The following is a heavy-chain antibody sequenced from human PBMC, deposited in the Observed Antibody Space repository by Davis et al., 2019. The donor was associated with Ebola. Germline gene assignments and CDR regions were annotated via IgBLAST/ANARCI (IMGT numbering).Heavy chain of an antibody. Sequence: GGSLRLSCAASGFGFSVYSMDWVRLAPGKGLEWVAYISSSSRTIYYADSVKGRLTISRDNAQNSIYLQMNSLRDEDTAVYYCARDYVDGYKSGNFDYWGQGTQVTVSS. J-gene: IGHJ4*02. CDR2: ISSSSRTI. V-gene: IGHV3-48*02. CDR3: ARDYVDGYKSGNFDY. CDR1: GFGFSVYS. D-gene: IGHD5-24*01.